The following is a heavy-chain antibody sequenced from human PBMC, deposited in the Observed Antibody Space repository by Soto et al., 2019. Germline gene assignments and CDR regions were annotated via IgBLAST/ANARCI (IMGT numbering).Heavy chain of an antibody. CDR3: ARASSLDY. J-gene: IGHJ4*02. V-gene: IGHV1-2*02. Sequence: ASVKVSCKASGYTFTGYYIHWVRQAPGQGLEWMGWINPNSVGTNYAQRFQGRVTMTSDTSINTAYMELNGLRSDDTAVYFCARASSLDYWGQGTQVTVSS. CDR2: INPNSVGT. D-gene: IGHD3-16*01. CDR1: GYTFTGYY.